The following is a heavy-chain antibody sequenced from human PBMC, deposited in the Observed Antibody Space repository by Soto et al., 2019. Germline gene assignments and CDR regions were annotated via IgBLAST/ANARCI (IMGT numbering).Heavy chain of an antibody. D-gene: IGHD3-22*01. CDR2: ISSRSSGI. CDR1: GFTFSRYN. J-gene: IGHJ4*02. Sequence: GGSLRLSCAASGFTFSRYNMNWVRQAPEKGLEWVSSISSRSSGIYYADSVKGRFTISRDNAKNSLSLQMNNLRAEDTAVYYCATGYYDSSGYYFDYWGQGTLVTVSS. CDR3: ATGYYDSSGYYFDY. V-gene: IGHV3-21*01.